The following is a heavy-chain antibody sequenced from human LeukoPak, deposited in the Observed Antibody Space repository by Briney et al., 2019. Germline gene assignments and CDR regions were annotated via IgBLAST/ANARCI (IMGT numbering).Heavy chain of an antibody. CDR1: GFTFDNYG. D-gene: IGHD3-22*01. J-gene: IGHJ4*02. CDR2: ITWNGDNT. CDR3: ARVLHKRNYDSSAYYGY. V-gene: IGHV3-20*04. Sequence: GGSLRLSCAASGFTFDNYGMNWVRHAPGKGLEWVSGITWNGDNTGYADSVKGRFTISRDNAKNSLYLQMNSLRAEDTAVYYCARVLHKRNYDSSAYYGYWGQGTLVTVSS.